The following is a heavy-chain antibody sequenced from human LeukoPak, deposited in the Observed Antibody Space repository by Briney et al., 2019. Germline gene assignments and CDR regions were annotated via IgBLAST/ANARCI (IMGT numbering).Heavy chain of an antibody. CDR3: AKARFLESFPDY. Sequence: SGGSLRLSCAASGFTFSSYGMHWVRQASGKGLEWVAVIWYGGSNKYYADSVKGRFTISRDNSKNTLYLQMNSLRAEDTAVYYRAKARFLESFPDYWGQGTLVTVSS. J-gene: IGHJ4*02. D-gene: IGHD3-3*01. CDR1: GFTFSSYG. V-gene: IGHV3-30*02. CDR2: IWYGGSNK.